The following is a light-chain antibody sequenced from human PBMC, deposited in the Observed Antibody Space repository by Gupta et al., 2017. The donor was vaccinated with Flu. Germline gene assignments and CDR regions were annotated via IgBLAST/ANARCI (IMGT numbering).Light chain of an antibody. V-gene: IGKV2-30*01. CDR3: MQGAHWPWA. J-gene: IGKJ1*01. CDR2: QVS. CDR1: QGLVYSDGNTY. Sequence: ISCKSSQGLVYSDGNTYLHWFQQRPGQSPRRLIYQVSYRDSGVPDRFSGSGSGTDFTLKISRVEAEDVGIYFCMQGAHWPWAFGQGTTVEIK.